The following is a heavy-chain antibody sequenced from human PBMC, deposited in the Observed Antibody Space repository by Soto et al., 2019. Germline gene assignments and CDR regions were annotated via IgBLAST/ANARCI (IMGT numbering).Heavy chain of an antibody. CDR1: GGSISSSSYY. J-gene: IGHJ3*02. D-gene: IGHD3-10*01. Sequence: QLQLQESGPGLVKPSETLSLTCTVSGGSISSSSYYWGWIRQPPGKGLEWIGSIYYSGSTYYNPSLKSRVTISVDTSKNQFSLKLSSVTAADTAMYYCGASFGESFKDAFDIWGQGTMVTVSS. CDR2: IYYSGST. CDR3: GASFGESFKDAFDI. V-gene: IGHV4-39*01.